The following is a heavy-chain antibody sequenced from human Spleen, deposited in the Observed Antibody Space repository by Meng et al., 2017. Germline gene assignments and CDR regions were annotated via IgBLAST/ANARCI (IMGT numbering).Heavy chain of an antibody. J-gene: IGHJ5*02. CDR1: GDSIRSGGYY. V-gene: IGHV4-31*01. D-gene: IGHD5-18*01. Sequence: QVQLQESGPGLVKPSQTLSLTCSVSGDSIRSGGYYWSWIRQHPGKGLEWIGYFYYSGSTYYNPSLKSLVTISLDTSKNQFSLKLSSVTAADTAVYYCARDLSGYGWFDPWGQGTLVTVSS. CDR3: ARDLSGYGWFDP. CDR2: FYYSGST.